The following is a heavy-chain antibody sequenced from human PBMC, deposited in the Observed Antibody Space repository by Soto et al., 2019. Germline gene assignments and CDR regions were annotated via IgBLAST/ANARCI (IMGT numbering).Heavy chain of an antibody. CDR3: AKVLGYCXSNSCSREAHYCYGMDV. D-gene: IGHD2-2*01. V-gene: IGHV3-30*18. CDR2: ISYDGSNK. Sequence: PGGSLRLSCAASGFTFSSYGMHWVRQAPGRGLEWVAVISYDGSNKYYADSVKGRFTISRDNPKNTLYLQMNSLRAEDTAVYYCAKVLGYCXSNSCSREAHYCYGMDVWGQGTTVTVSS. J-gene: IGHJ6*02. CDR1: GFTFSSYG.